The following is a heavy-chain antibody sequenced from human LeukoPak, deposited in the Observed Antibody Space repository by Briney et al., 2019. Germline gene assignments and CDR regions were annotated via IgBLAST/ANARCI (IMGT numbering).Heavy chain of an antibody. D-gene: IGHD3-10*01. J-gene: IGHJ4*02. V-gene: IGHV3-30*02. Sequence: GGSLRLSCAASGFTFSSYGMHWVRQAPGKGLEWVAFIRYDGSNKYYADSVKGRFTISRDNAKNSLYLQMNSLRVEDTAVYYCARDRVSGSGSIDYWGQGTLVTVSS. CDR2: IRYDGSNK. CDR3: ARDRVSGSGSIDY. CDR1: GFTFSSYG.